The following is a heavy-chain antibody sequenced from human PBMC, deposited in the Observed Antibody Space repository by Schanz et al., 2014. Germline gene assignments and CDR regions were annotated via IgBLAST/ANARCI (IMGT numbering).Heavy chain of an antibody. J-gene: IGHJ5*02. Sequence: QVQLVQSGAEVKKPGASVKVSCQASGYTLKDHAMHWVRQAPGQSLEWLGWFNPANGNTHYSPRLNGRVSIPSDTAASTVYLHFSSLKSDDTAVYYCARDLIAAAESWFDPWGQGTPXTVSS. V-gene: IGHV1-3*01. CDR3: ARDLIAAAESWFDP. D-gene: IGHD6-13*01. CDR2: FNPANGNT. CDR1: GYTLKDHA.